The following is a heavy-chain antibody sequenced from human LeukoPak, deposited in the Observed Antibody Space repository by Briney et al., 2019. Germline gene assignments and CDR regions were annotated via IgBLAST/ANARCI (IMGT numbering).Heavy chain of an antibody. Sequence: SETLSLTCTVSGYSISSGYYWGWIRQPPGKGLEWVGSIFHSGSTYYNPSLKSRVTISVDTSKNQFSLKLSSVTAADTAVYYCARAKSFCGGGNCYPNWFDPWGQGTLVTVSS. J-gene: IGHJ5*02. D-gene: IGHD2-15*01. V-gene: IGHV4-38-2*02. CDR3: ARAKSFCGGGNCYPNWFDP. CDR1: GYSISSGYY. CDR2: IFHSGST.